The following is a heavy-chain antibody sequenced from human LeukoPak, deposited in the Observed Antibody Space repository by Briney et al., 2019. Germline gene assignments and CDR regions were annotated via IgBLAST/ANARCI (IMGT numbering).Heavy chain of an antibody. CDR2: ITYDGNNK. CDR1: GFTFSNYA. Sequence: GGSLRLSCAASGFTFSNYAMHWARQAPGKGLEWVAVITYDGNNKYYADSVKGRFTISRDNSKDTLYVQMNSLRTEDTAVYYCARGGRTTWHGMDVWGQGTTVTVSS. D-gene: IGHD4-17*01. CDR3: ARGGRTTWHGMDV. J-gene: IGHJ6*02. V-gene: IGHV3-30-3*01.